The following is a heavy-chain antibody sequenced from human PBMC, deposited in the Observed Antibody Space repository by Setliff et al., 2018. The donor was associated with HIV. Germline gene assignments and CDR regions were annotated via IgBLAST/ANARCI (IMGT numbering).Heavy chain of an antibody. D-gene: IGHD4-17*01. CDR3: ARESPHGGDYILTTYYMDV. Sequence: SETLSLTCVVYGESFSGYYWSWIRQPPGKGLEWIGEINHSGSTNYNPSLKSRVTISLDTSKNQFSLKLSSVTAADTAVYYCARESPHGGDYILTTYYMDVWGKGTTVTVSS. CDR2: INHSGST. CDR1: GESFSGYY. J-gene: IGHJ6*03. V-gene: IGHV4-34*01.